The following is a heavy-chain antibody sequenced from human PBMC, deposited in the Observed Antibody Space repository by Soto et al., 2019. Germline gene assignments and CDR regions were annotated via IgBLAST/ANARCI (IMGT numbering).Heavy chain of an antibody. CDR2: ISGSGGST. J-gene: IGHJ3*02. CDR3: ARVQRASLDAFDI. V-gene: IGHV3-23*01. CDR1: GFTFSSYA. Sequence: PGGSLRLSCAASGFTFSSYAMSWVRQAPGKGLEWVSAISGSGGSTYYADSVKGRFTISRDNSKNTLYLQMNSLRAEDTAVYYCARVQRASLDAFDIWGQGTMVTFSS.